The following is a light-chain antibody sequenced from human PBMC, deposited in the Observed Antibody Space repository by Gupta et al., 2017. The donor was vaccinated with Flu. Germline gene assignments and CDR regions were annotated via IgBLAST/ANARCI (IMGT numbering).Light chain of an antibody. V-gene: IGKV3-11*01. CDR1: QSVGTY. CDR2: DAS. Sequence: EIVLTQSSATLSLSPGERATLSCSASQSVGTYLAWYQQKPGKTPRLLIYDASNRATGIPARYSGSESGTDFTLTISSLAPEDFAGYYCQKRSNRSPYTFGQGTRLEI. CDR3: QKRSNRSPYT. J-gene: IGKJ2*01.